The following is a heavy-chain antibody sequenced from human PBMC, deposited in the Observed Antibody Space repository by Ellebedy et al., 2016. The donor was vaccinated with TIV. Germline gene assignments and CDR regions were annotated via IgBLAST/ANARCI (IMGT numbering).Heavy chain of an antibody. Sequence: GGSLRLXXAASGFTFSSYGMHWVRQAPGKGLEWVAVISYDGSNKYYADSVKGRFTISRDNSKNTLYLQMNSLRAEDTAVYYCARVLYGDYGMDVWGQGTTVTVSS. CDR1: GFTFSSYG. CDR3: ARVLYGDYGMDV. CDR2: ISYDGSNK. D-gene: IGHD3-16*01. V-gene: IGHV3-30*03. J-gene: IGHJ6*02.